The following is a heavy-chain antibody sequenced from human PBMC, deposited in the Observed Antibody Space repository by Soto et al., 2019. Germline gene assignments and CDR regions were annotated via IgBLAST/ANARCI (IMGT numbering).Heavy chain of an antibody. Sequence: HGGSLRLSCAASGFTFSSYGMDWVRQAPGKGLEWVSFISYDGRNKDYADSVKGRFTISRDNSKNTLYLQMNSLRAEDTAVYYCAKDQVSSGWYKWSWFDPWGQGTLVTVSS. D-gene: IGHD6-19*01. J-gene: IGHJ5*02. CDR1: GFTFSSYG. CDR3: AKDQVSSGWYKWSWFDP. CDR2: ISYDGRNK. V-gene: IGHV3-30*18.